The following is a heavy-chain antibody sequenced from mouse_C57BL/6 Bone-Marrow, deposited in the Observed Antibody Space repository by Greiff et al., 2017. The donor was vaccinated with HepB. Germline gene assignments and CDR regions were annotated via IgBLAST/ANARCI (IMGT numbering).Heavy chain of an antibody. V-gene: IGHV1-82*01. CDR3: ARSGVITTVVADFDV. CDR1: GYAFRSSW. Sequence: VQLQQSGPELVKPGASVKISCKASGYAFRSSWLNWVQQKSGKGLEWIGRIYPGDGDTNYNGKFKGKATLTADKSSSTAYMQLSSLTSEDSAVYFCARSGVITTVVADFDVGGTGTTVTVSS. J-gene: IGHJ1*03. D-gene: IGHD1-1*01. CDR2: IYPGDGDT.